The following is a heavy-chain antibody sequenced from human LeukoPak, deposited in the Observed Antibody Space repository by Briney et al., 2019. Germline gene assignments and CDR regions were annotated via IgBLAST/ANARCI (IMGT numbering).Heavy chain of an antibody. CDR3: ARDPQLLWFGELGHYGMDV. J-gene: IGHJ6*02. Sequence: GGSLRLSCAASGFTFSSYSMNWVRQAPGKGLEWVSSISSSSSYIYYADSVKGRFTISRDNAKNSLYLQMNSLRAEDTAVYYCARDPQLLWFGELGHYGMDVWGQGPTVTLSS. V-gene: IGHV3-21*01. D-gene: IGHD3-10*01. CDR1: GFTFSSYS. CDR2: ISSSSSYI.